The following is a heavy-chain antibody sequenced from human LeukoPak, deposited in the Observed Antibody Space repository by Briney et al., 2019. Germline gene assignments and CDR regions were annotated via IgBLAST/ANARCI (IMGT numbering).Heavy chain of an antibody. J-gene: IGHJ6*02. CDR1: GFIVSSNY. CDR2: MYSGGAT. Sequence: PGGSLGLSCAASGFIVSSNYMSWVRQAPGKGLEWVSVMYSGGATHYGNSVQGRFTISRDSSKNTLYLQMNSLRADDTAVYYCAKVEQYQLPNYYGMDVWGQGTTVTVSS. CDR3: AKVEQYQLPNYYGMDV. V-gene: IGHV3-53*01. D-gene: IGHD2-2*01.